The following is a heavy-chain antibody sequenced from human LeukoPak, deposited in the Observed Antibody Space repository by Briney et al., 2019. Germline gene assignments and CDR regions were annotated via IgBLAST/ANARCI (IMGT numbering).Heavy chain of an antibody. J-gene: IGHJ6*03. D-gene: IGHD1-1*01. V-gene: IGHV3-30*02. Sequence: GGSLRLSCAASGFTFSSYGMHWVRQAPGKGLEWVAFIRVDGSIKYYADSLKGQFTVSRDNSKNRLYLQMNSLRAEDPAVYYCAKTTTTLHHYYYYMDVWGKGTTVTVSS. CDR1: GFTFSSYG. CDR3: AKTTTTLHHYYYYMDV. CDR2: IRVDGSIK.